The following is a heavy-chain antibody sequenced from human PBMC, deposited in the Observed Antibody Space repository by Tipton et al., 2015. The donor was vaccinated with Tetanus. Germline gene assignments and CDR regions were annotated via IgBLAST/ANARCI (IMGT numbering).Heavy chain of an antibody. Sequence: TLSLTCTVSGGSLNTFYWNWIRQPAGKGLEWIGRVYSSGSTNYNPSLKSRVTMSIDASKNQFSRELTSVTAADTAVYYCARDFRERSGTYYSYYYTMDGWGQGTTVTVSS. V-gene: IGHV4-4*07. J-gene: IGHJ6*02. CDR3: ARDFRERSGTYYSYYYTMDG. CDR1: GGSLNTFY. CDR2: VYSSGST. D-gene: IGHD1-26*01.